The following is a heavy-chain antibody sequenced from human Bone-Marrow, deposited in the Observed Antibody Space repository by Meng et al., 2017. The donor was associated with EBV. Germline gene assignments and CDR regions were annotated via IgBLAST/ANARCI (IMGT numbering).Heavy chain of an antibody. CDR3: ANLAVAGDY. Sequence: LVGCGGGLVRPGGSWGLPVGASGFTFSSNAMGWVRQAPGKGLEGVSAISGSGGSTYYADSVKGRFTISRDNSKNTLYLQMNSLRAEDTAVYYCANLAVAGDYWGQGTLVTVSS. CDR2: ISGSGGST. V-gene: IGHV3-23*04. D-gene: IGHD6-19*01. J-gene: IGHJ4*02. CDR1: GFTFSSNA.